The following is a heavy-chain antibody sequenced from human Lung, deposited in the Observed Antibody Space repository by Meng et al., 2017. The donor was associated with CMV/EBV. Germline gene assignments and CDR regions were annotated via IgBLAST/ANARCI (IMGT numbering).Heavy chain of an antibody. J-gene: IGHJ5*02. D-gene: IGHD3-3*01. CDR3: ARGGGSITIFGVVRLLSRRSDP. CDR1: GGFLSGYY. CDR2: INHSRST. V-gene: IGHV4-34*01. Sequence: SETLSLXCAVYGGFLSGYYWSWIRQPAGKGLEWIGEINHSRSTNYNSSHKSRVTISVDTPKNQLSLKLTSVTAADTSVYYWARGGGSITIFGVVRLLSRRSDPWGQGXLVTVSS.